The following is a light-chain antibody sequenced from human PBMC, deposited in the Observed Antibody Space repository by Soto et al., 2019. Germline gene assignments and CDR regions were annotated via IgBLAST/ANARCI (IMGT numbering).Light chain of an antibody. CDR2: AAS. CDR3: LQHNSYPRVT. J-gene: IGKJ4*01. CDR1: QGISSY. Sequence: IQLTQSPSSLSASVGDRATITCRASQGISSYLGWYQQKPGKAPKRLIYAASSLQSGVASRFSGSGSGTEFTLTISSLQPEDFATYYCLQHNSYPRVTFGGGTKVDI. V-gene: IGKV1-17*01.